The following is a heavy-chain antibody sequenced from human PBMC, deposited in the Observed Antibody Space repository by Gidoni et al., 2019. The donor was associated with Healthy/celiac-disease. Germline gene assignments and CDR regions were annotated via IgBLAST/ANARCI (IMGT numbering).Heavy chain of an antibody. J-gene: IGHJ4*02. CDR1: GFTFSSYW. CDR2: IKQDGSEK. Sequence: EVQLVESGGGLVQPGGSLRLSCAASGFTFSSYWMSWVRQAPGKGLEWVANIKQDGSEKYYVDSVKGRFTISRDNAKNSLYLQMNSLRAEDTAVYYCARDRGYSGYDYPDYWGQGTLVTVSS. V-gene: IGHV3-7*01. D-gene: IGHD5-12*01. CDR3: ARDRGYSGYDYPDY.